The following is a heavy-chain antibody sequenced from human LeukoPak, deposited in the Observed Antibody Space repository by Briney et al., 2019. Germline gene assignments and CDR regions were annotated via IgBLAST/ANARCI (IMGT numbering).Heavy chain of an antibody. CDR2: IYTSGST. V-gene: IGHV4-61*02. J-gene: IGHJ4*02. CDR1: GGSISSGSYY. D-gene: IGHD6-19*01. Sequence: PSQTLSLTCTVSGGSISSGSYYWSWIRQPAGKGLEWIGRIYTSGSTNYNPSLRSRVTISVDTSRNQFSLKLSSVTAADTAVYYCARDPVAGTGYWGQGTLVTVSS. CDR3: ARDPVAGTGY.